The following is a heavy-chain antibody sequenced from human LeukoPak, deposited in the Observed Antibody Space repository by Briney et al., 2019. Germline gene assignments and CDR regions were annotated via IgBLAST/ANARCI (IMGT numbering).Heavy chain of an antibody. D-gene: IGHD6-13*01. Sequence: SETLSLTCTVSGGSISSYYWRWIRQPAGKGLEWIGRIYTSGSTNYNPSLKSRVTMSVDTSKNQFSLKLSSVTAADTAVYYCARVGRAQYSSSWYGLGNWFDPWGQGTLVTVSS. CDR3: ARVGRAQYSSSWYGLGNWFDP. J-gene: IGHJ5*02. CDR1: GGSISSYY. V-gene: IGHV4-4*07. CDR2: IYTSGST.